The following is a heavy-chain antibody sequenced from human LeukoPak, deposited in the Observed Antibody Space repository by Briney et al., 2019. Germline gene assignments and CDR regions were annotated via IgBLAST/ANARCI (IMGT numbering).Heavy chain of an antibody. CDR3: AGRGITMIGRV. D-gene: IGHD3-10*02. CDR2: ISSSGSTI. Sequence: GGSLRLSCAASGFTFSSYKMNWVRRAPGEGLEWVSYISSSGSTIYYADSVKGRFTISRDNAKNSLYLKMNSLRAEDTAVYYCAGRGITMIGRVWGEGTTVTISS. V-gene: IGHV3-48*03. CDR1: GFTFSSYK. J-gene: IGHJ6*02.